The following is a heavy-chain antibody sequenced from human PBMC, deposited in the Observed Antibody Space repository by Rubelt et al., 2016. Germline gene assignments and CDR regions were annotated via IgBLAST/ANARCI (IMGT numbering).Heavy chain of an antibody. CDR3: ATRIGVAFDI. J-gene: IGHJ3*02. CDR2: INPNSGGT. D-gene: IGHD2-15*01. V-gene: IGHV1-2*02. Sequence: MGWINPNSGGTNYAQKFQGRVTMTRDTSISTAYMELSRLRSDDTAVYYCATRIGVAFDIWGQGTMVTVSS.